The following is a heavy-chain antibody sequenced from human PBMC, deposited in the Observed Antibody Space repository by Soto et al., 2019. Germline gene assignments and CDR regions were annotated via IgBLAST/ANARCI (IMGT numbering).Heavy chain of an antibody. Sequence: GGSLRLSCAASGFTFSSYGMHWVRQAPGKGLEWVAVISYDGSNKYYADSVKGRFTISRDNSKNTLYLQMNSLRAEDTAVYYCAKEAGIAAAGIMGHYYGMDVWGQGTTVTVSS. J-gene: IGHJ6*02. V-gene: IGHV3-30*18. CDR3: AKEAGIAAAGIMGHYYGMDV. D-gene: IGHD6-13*01. CDR2: ISYDGSNK. CDR1: GFTFSSYG.